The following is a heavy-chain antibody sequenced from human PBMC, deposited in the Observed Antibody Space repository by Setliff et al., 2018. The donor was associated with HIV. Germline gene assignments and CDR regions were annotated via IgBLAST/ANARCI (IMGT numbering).Heavy chain of an antibody. V-gene: IGHV1-46*03. CDR3: ARASPDCSGGSCYPLTPYYYMDV. J-gene: IGHJ6*03. CDR1: GYSFTPYP. CDR2: INPSGGST. D-gene: IGHD2-15*01. Sequence: ASVKVSCKASGYSFTPYPMKWVRQAPGQGLEWMGIINPSGGSTSYAQKFQGRVTMTRDTSTSTVYMELSSLRSEDTAVYHCARASPDCSGGSCYPLTPYYYMDVWGKGTTVTVSS.